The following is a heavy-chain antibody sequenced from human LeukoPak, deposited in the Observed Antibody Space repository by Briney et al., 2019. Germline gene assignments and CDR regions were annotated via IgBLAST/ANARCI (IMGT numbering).Heavy chain of an antibody. D-gene: IGHD6-19*01. V-gene: IGHV4-34*01. CDR2: INHSGST. Sequence: GSLRLSCAASGFTVSSNYMNWVRQPPGKGLEWIGEINHSGSTNYNPSLKSRVTISVDTSKNQFSLKLSSVTAADTAVYYCARGQRQWLVLNWFDPWGQGTLVTVSS. CDR3: ARGQRQWLVLNWFDP. J-gene: IGHJ5*02. CDR1: GFTVSSNY.